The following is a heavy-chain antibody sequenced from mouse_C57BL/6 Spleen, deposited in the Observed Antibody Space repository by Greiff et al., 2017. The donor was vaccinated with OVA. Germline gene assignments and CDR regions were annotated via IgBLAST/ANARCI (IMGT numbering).Heavy chain of an antibody. Sequence: QVQLKQPGAELVRPGTSVKLSCKASGYTFTSYWMHWVKQRPGQGLEWIGVIDPSDSYTNYNQKFKGKATLTVDTSSSTAYMQLSSLTSEDSAVYYCARGGNFYFDYWGQGTTLTVSS. CDR1: GYTFTSYW. CDR2: IDPSDSYT. J-gene: IGHJ2*01. CDR3: ARGGNFYFDY. V-gene: IGHV1-59*01.